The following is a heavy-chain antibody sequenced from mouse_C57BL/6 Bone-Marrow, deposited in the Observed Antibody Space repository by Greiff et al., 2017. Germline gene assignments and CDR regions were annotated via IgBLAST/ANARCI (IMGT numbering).Heavy chain of an antibody. J-gene: IGHJ2*01. CDR2: ISSGGSYT. CDR1: GFTFSSYG. V-gene: IGHV5-6*02. CDR3: ARLGPLKNDY. Sequence: EVKLVESGGDLVKPGGSLKLSCAASGFTFSSYGMSWVRQTPDKRLEWVATISSGGSYTYYPDSVKGRFTISRDNAKNTLYLQMGSLKSEDTAMYYCARLGPLKNDYWGKGTTLTVSS. D-gene: IGHD1-3*01.